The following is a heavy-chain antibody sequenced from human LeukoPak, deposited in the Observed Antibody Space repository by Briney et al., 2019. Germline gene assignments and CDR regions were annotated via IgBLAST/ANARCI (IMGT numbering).Heavy chain of an antibody. J-gene: IGHJ5*02. CDR3: ARDGAYIYDYGDRSGFDP. D-gene: IGHD5-18*01. CDR2: IYTSGST. V-gene: IGHV4-4*07. CDR1: GVSIRSYH. Sequence: PSETLSLTCTVSGVSIRSYHWSWIRQPAGKGLEWIGRIYTSGSTNYNPSLKSRVTMSVDTSNNKFSLELNFVTAADTAVYYCARDGAYIYDYGDRSGFDPWGQGTLVTVSS.